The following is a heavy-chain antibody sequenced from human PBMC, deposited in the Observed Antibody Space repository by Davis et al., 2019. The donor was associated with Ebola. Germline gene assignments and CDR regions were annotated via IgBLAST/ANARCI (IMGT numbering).Heavy chain of an antibody. CDR2: IYYSGNT. V-gene: IGHV4-59*12. D-gene: IGHD3-3*01. Sequence: PGGSLRLSCTVSGGSISSYYWSWIRQPPGKGLEWIGYIYYSGNTNYNPSLKSRVTISVDTSKNQFSLKLSSVTAADTAVYYCARVGHMTDFWSGYQFDYWGQGTLVTVSS. J-gene: IGHJ4*02. CDR3: ARVGHMTDFWSGYQFDY. CDR1: GGSISSYY.